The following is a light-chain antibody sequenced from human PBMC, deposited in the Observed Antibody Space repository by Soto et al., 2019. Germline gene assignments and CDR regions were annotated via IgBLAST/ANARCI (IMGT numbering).Light chain of an antibody. Sequence: EIVMTQSPATPSVSPGERATLSCRASQSVSSNLAWYQQKPGQAPRLLIYGASTRATGIPARFSGSGSGTEFTLTISSLQSEDFAVYYCQQYKNWPITFGQGTRLEIK. V-gene: IGKV3-15*01. CDR2: GAS. J-gene: IGKJ5*01. CDR1: QSVSSN. CDR3: QQYKNWPIT.